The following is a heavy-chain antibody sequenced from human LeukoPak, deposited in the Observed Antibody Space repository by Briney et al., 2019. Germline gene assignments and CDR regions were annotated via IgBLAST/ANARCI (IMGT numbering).Heavy chain of an antibody. V-gene: IGHV4-34*01. D-gene: IGHD5-18*01. CDR2: INHSGST. CDR1: GGSFSGYY. Sequence: SETLSLTCAVYGGSFSGYYWSWIRQPPGKGLEWIGEINHSGSTNYNPSLKSRVTISVDTSKNQFSLKLSSVTAADTAVYYCARLLELPELCYFDYWGQGTLVTVSS. J-gene: IGHJ4*02. CDR3: ARLLELPELCYFDY.